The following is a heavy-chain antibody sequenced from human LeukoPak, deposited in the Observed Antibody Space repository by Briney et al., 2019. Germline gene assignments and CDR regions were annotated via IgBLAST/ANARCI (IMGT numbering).Heavy chain of an antibody. Sequence: SETLSLTCTVSGGSIGDYYWSWIRQPPGKALECIGYIHDSGSTNYNPSLQSRVTMSVDTFKNQFSLKLTSVTAADTAVYYCARRVGTEGYCDWWGQGTLVTVSS. CDR1: GGSIGDYY. CDR3: ARRVGTEGYCDW. CDR2: IHDSGST. J-gene: IGHJ4*02. D-gene: IGHD6-13*01. V-gene: IGHV4-59*01.